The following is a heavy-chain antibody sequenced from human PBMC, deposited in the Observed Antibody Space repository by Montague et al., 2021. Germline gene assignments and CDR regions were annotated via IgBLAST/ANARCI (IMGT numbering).Heavy chain of an antibody. CDR1: GGSISSTSYY. D-gene: IGHD2-21*02. CDR2: IYYSGST. V-gene: IGHV4-39*01. CDR3: ARRMGFVVVTEHDAFDI. Sequence: SETLSLTCTVSGGSISSTSYYRGWIRQPPGTGLEWIGSIYYSGSTYYNPSFKSRVTISADTSKNQFSLRLRSVTAADTAVYYCARRMGFVVVTEHDAFDIWGQGTMVTVSS. J-gene: IGHJ3*02.